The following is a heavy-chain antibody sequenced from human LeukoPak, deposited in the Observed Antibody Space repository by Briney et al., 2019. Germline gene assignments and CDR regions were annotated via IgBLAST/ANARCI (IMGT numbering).Heavy chain of an antibody. V-gene: IGHV5-51*01. Sequence: GESLKISCKGSGYSFTSYWIGWVRQMPGKGLEWMGIIYPGDSDTRYSPSFQGQVTISADKSISTAYLQWSSLKASDTAMYYCARDHYDFWSGYYCDYWGQGTLVTVSS. CDR3: ARDHYDFWSGYYCDY. CDR2: IYPGDSDT. D-gene: IGHD3-3*01. J-gene: IGHJ4*02. CDR1: GYSFTSYW.